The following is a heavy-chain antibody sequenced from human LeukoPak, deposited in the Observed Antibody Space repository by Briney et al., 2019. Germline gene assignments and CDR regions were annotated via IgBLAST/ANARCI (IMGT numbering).Heavy chain of an antibody. Sequence: GGSLRLSCAASGFTFSSYGMHWVRQAPGKGLEWVAVISYDGSNKYYADFVKGRFTISRDNSKNTLYLQMNSLRAEDTAVYYCAKGSGWWNYFDYWGQGTLVTVSS. CDR1: GFTFSSYG. V-gene: IGHV3-30*18. D-gene: IGHD6-19*01. CDR3: AKGSGWWNYFDY. CDR2: ISYDGSNK. J-gene: IGHJ4*02.